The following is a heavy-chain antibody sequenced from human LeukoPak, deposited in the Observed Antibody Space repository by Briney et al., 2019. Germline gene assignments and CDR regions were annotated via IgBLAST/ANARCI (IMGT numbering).Heavy chain of an antibody. CDR3: AKVYYYDSSGQNDY. Sequence: GGSLRLSCAASGLTFSSYAMSWVRQAPGKGLEWVSAISGSGGSTYYADSVKGRFTTSRDNSKNTLYLQMNSLRAEDTAVYYCAKVYYYDSSGQNDYWGQGTLVTVSS. D-gene: IGHD3-22*01. CDR2: ISGSGGST. V-gene: IGHV3-23*01. CDR1: GLTFSSYA. J-gene: IGHJ4*02.